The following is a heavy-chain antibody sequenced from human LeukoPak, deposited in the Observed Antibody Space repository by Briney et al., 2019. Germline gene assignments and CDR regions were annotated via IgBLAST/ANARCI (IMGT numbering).Heavy chain of an antibody. V-gene: IGHV1-69*04. Sequence: ASVKVSFKASGGTFSSYSISWVRQAPGQGLEWMGRIIPILGIANYAQKFQGRVTITADKSTSTAYMELSSLRSEDTAVYYCARAPGVEDIAEHYYYYYYMDVWGKGTTVTVSS. CDR1: GGTFSSYS. CDR3: ARAPGVEDIAEHYYYYYYMDV. D-gene: IGHD2-15*01. J-gene: IGHJ6*03. CDR2: IIPILGIA.